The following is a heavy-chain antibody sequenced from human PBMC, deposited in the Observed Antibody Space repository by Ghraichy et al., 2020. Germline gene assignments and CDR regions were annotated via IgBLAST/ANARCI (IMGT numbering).Heavy chain of an antibody. D-gene: IGHD6-6*01. V-gene: IGHV4-34*01. CDR3: ARDPQYSSSSGGFDY. J-gene: IGHJ4*02. Sequence: SETLSLTCAVYGGSFSGYYWSWIRQPPGKGLEWIGEINHSGSTNYNPSLKSRVTISVDTSKNQFSLKLSSVTAADTAVYYCARDPQYSSSSGGFDYWGQGTLVTVSS. CDR2: INHSGST. CDR1: GGSFSGYY.